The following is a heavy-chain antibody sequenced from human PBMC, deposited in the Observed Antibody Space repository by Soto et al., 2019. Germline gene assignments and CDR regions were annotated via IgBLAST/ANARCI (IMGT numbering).Heavy chain of an antibody. CDR1: GGSVSSGSSY. J-gene: IGHJ6*02. CDR3: ARETGATAYYYYGMDV. Sequence: QVLLQESGPGLVKPSETLSLTCTVSGGSVSSGSSYWSWIRQPPGKGLEWIGYIYYTGSTNYNPSLKSRVTISVDTSKNQFSLKLSSVTAADTAVYYCARETGATAYYYYGMDVWGQGTTVTVSS. CDR2: IYYTGST. V-gene: IGHV4-61*01. D-gene: IGHD7-27*01.